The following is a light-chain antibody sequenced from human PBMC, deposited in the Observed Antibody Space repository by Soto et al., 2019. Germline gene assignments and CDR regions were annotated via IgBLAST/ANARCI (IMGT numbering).Light chain of an antibody. V-gene: IGLV2-8*01. CDR1: SSDVGAYNY. J-gene: IGLJ3*02. CDR2: EVT. CDR3: SSFAPSNTWV. Sequence: QSALTQPPSASWSPGQSVTISCTGTSSDVGAYNYVSWYQQHAGKAPKLVIYEVTKRPSGVPDRFSGSKSANTASLTVSGLQAEDEADYYCSSFAPSNTWVFGGGTKLTVL.